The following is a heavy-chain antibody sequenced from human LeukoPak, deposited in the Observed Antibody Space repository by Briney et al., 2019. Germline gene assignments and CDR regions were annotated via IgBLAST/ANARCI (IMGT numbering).Heavy chain of an antibody. CDR3: ARSARSWFDP. D-gene: IGHD1-14*01. CDR2: IIPIFGTA. V-gene: IGHV1-69*05. Sequence: SVKVSCKASGGTFSSYAISWVRQAPGQGLEWMGGIIPIFGTANYAQKFQGRVTITTDESTSTVYMELSSLRSEDTAVYYCARSARSWFDPWGQGTLVTVSS. J-gene: IGHJ5*02. CDR1: GGTFSSYA.